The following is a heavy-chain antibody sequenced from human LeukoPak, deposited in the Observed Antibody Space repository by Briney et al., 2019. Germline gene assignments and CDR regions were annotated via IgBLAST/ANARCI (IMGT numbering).Heavy chain of an antibody. CDR1: GFTFSSYS. V-gene: IGHV3-48*01. CDR2: ISSSSSTI. CDR3: AKDRPNYYGNNGHYYRQNGDY. J-gene: IGHJ4*02. D-gene: IGHD3-22*01. Sequence: GGSLRLSCAASGFTFSSYSMNWVRQAPGKGLEWVSYISSSSSTIYYADSVRGRFTISRDNSENTLYPRMNSLRAEDTAIYYCAKDRPNYYGNNGHYYRQNGDYWGQGTLVTVSS.